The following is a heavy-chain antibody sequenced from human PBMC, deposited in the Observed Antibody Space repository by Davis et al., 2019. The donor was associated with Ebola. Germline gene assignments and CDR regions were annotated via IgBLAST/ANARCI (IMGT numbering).Heavy chain of an antibody. Sequence: GGSLRLSCAASAFTFSSYSMNWARQAPGKGLDWVSSISSSSSYIYYADSVKGRFTISRDNAKNSLYLQMNSLRAEDTAVYYCARDLVGCSSTSCQYNWFDPWGQGTLVTVSS. CDR3: ARDLVGCSSTSCQYNWFDP. CDR2: ISSSSSYI. J-gene: IGHJ5*02. D-gene: IGHD2-2*01. V-gene: IGHV3-21*03. CDR1: AFTFSSYS.